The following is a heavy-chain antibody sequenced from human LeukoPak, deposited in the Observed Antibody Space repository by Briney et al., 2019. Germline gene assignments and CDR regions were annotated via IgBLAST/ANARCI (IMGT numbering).Heavy chain of an antibody. V-gene: IGHV4-34*01. Sequence: SETLSLTCAVYGGSFSGYYWSWIRQPPGKGLEWIGEINHSGSTNYNPSLKSRVTISVDTSKNQFSLNLSSVTAADTAVFYCARRGYYYDSSGYSYYFDYWGQGTLVTVSS. CDR1: GGSFSGYY. J-gene: IGHJ4*02. CDR2: INHSGST. D-gene: IGHD3-22*01. CDR3: ARRGYYYDSSGYSYYFDY.